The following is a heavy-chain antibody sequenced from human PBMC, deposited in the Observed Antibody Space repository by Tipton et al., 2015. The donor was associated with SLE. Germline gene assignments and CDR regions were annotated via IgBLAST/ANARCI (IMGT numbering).Heavy chain of an antibody. CDR2: ISSSSSTI. J-gene: IGHJ4*02. D-gene: IGHD3-10*01. V-gene: IGHV3-48*01. CDR1: GFTFSSYS. CDR3: ARGVGTMVRGVISI. Sequence: SLRLSCAASGFTFSSYSMNWVRQAPGKGLEWVSYISSSSSTIYYADSVKGRFTISRDNAKNSLYLQMNSLRAEDTAVYYCARGVGTMVRGVISIWGQGTLVTVSS.